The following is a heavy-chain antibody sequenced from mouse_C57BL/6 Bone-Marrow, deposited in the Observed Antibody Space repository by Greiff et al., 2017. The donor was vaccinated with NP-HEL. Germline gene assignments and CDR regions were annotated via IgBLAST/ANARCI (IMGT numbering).Heavy chain of an antibody. CDR2: IYPGDGDT. J-gene: IGHJ2*01. V-gene: IGHV1-80*01. D-gene: IGHD1-1*01. CDR1: GYAFSSYW. Sequence: VMLVESGAELVKPGASVKISCKASGYAFSSYWMNWVKQRPGKGLEWIGQIYPGDGDTNYNGKFKGKATLTADKSSSTAYMQLSSLTSEDSAVYFCARSRQAVVAPDYFDYWGQGTTLTVSS. CDR3: ARSRQAVVAPDYFDY.